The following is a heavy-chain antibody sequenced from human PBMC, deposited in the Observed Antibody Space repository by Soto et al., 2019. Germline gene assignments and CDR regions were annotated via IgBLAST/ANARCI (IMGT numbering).Heavy chain of an antibody. CDR1: GFTFSSYA. CDR3: AKGPLNYYDSSGYYSYFDY. D-gene: IGHD3-22*01. J-gene: IGHJ4*02. V-gene: IGHV3-23*01. CDR2: ISGSGGST. Sequence: GGSLRLSCAASGFTFSSYAMSWVRQAPGKGLEWVSAISGSGGSTYYADSVKGRFTISRDNSKNTLYLQMNSLRAEDTAVYYCAKGPLNYYDSSGYYSYFDYWGQGTLVIVSS.